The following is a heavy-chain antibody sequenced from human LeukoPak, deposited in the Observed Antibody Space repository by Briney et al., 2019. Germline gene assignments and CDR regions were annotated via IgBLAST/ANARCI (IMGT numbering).Heavy chain of an antibody. CDR3: ATARCGGDCSPSFDY. V-gene: IGHV1-2*04. CDR1: GYTFTGYY. D-gene: IGHD2-21*02. J-gene: IGHJ4*02. Sequence: SVKVSCKASGYTFTGYYIHWVRQAPGQGLEWMGWINPNSGGTDYAQNFQGCVTMTRDTSISTAYMELSRLKSDDTAVYYCATARCGGDCSPSFDYWGQGTLVTVSS. CDR2: INPNSGGT.